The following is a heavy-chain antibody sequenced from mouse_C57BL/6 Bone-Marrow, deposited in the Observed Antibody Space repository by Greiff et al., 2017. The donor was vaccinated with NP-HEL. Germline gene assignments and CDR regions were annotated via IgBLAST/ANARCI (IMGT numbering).Heavy chain of an antibody. J-gene: IGHJ3*01. Sequence: EVHLVESGGGLVKPGGSLQLSCAASGFTFSSYAMSWVRQTPEKRLAWVATISDGGSYTYYPDNVKGRFTISRDNAKNNLYLQMSHLKSEDTAMYYCARIYYGYAWFAYWGQGTLVTVSA. V-gene: IGHV5-4*01. CDR1: GFTFSSYA. D-gene: IGHD2-2*01. CDR3: ARIYYGYAWFAY. CDR2: ISDGGSYT.